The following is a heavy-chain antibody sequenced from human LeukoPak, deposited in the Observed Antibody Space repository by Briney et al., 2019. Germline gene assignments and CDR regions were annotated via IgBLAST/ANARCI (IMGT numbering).Heavy chain of an antibody. J-gene: IGHJ4*02. V-gene: IGHV4-4*07. CDR2: IYTSGST. D-gene: IGHD2-2*01. Sequence: SETLSLTCTVSGGSISSYYWSWIRQPAGKGLEWIGRIYTSGSTNYNPSLKSRVTMSVDTSENQFSLKLSPVTAADTGVYYCARGMGYCSSTSCLIYFDYWGQGTLVTVSS. CDR1: GGSISSYY. CDR3: ARGMGYCSSTSCLIYFDY.